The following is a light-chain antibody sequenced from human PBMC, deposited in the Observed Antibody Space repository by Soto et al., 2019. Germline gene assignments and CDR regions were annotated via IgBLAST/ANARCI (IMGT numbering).Light chain of an antibody. CDR3: GSYTSSNTVV. V-gene: IGLV2-14*03. Sequence: QSVQTQPASVSASPGQSITISCTGTSSDVGGYNHVSWYQQHPGKVPEVLIFDVTKRPSGVSNRFSGSKSGNTASLTISGLQAEDEADYYCGSYTSSNTVVFGGGTKLTVL. CDR2: DVT. CDR1: SSDVGGYNH. J-gene: IGLJ2*01.